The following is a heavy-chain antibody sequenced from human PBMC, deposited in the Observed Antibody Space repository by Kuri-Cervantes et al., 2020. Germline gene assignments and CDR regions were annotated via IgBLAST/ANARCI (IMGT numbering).Heavy chain of an antibody. CDR2: IKQDGSEK. CDR1: GFTFSSYW. V-gene: IGHV3-7*01. D-gene: IGHD2-15*01. J-gene: IGHJ6*02. Sequence: GGSLRLSCAASGFTFSSYWMSWVRQAPGKGLEWVANIKQDGSEKYYVDSVKGRFTISRDNAKNSLYLQMNSLRAEDTAVYYCARDRYCSGGSCYSDPPTSNYYYYYGMGVWGQGTTVTVSS. CDR3: ARDRYCSGGSCYSDPPTSNYYYYYGMGV.